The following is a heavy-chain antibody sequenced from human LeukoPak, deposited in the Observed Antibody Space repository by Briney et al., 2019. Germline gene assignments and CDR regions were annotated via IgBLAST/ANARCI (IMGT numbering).Heavy chain of an antibody. CDR1: GYTFTSYG. CDR2: ISAYNGNT. J-gene: IGHJ4*02. V-gene: IGHV1-18*01. CDR3: ARDYYYDSSGYYLTFDY. Sequence: GASVKVSSRASGYTFTSYGISWVRQAPGQGLEWMGWISAYNGNTNYAQKLQGRVTMTTDTSTSTAYMELRSLRSDDTAVYYCARDYYYDSSGYYLTFDYWGQGTLVTVSS. D-gene: IGHD3-22*01.